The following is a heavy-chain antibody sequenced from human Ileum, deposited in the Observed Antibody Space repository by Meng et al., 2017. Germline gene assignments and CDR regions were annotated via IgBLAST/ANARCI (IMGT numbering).Heavy chain of an antibody. J-gene: IGHJ6*02. CDR1: GYSFTNYW. CDR3: ARRGPGEDTVTTPPNKYYSYFMDV. D-gene: IGHD4-17*01. Sequence: GESLKISCKGSGYSFTNYWIAWVRQMPGKGLEWMGIIYPGDSETKYSPSFQGQVTISADKSISTAYLQWSSLKASDTAMYYCARRGPGEDTVTTPPNKYYSYFMDVWGQGTTVTVSS. CDR2: IYPGDSET. V-gene: IGHV5-51*01.